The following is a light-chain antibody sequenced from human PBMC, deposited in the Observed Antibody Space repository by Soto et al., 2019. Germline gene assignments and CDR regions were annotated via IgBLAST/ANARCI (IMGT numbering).Light chain of an antibody. J-gene: IGKJ1*01. V-gene: IGKV1-39*01. Sequence: DIQMTQSPSSLSASLGDRVTITCRASQTVNTYLHWYQQKPGKAPKLLIYAASSLQSGVPSRFSGSGSGTDFTLTISRLEPEDFAVYYCQQYGCSPRTFGQGTKVDIK. CDR1: QTVNTY. CDR3: QQYGCSPRT. CDR2: AAS.